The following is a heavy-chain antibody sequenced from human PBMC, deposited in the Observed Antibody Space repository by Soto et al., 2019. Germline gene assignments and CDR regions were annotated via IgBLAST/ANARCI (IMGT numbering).Heavy chain of an antibody. D-gene: IGHD6-6*01. CDR1: GFTFSSYS. CDR2: ISSSSSYI. J-gene: IGHJ3*02. CDR3: AREYSSSSGAFDI. Sequence: EVQLVESGGGLVKPGGSLRLSCAASGFTFSSYSMNWVRQAPGKGLEWVSSISSSSSYIYYADSVKGRFTISRDNAKNSLYLQMNGLRAEDTAVYYCAREYSSSSGAFDIWGQGTMVTVSS. V-gene: IGHV3-21*01.